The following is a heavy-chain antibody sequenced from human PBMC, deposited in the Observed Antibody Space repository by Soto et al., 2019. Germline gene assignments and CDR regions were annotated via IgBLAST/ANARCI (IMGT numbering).Heavy chain of an antibody. CDR2: ISAYNGNT. CDR3: GRQNYFSGVYV. CDR1: GYTFSSYV. J-gene: IGHJ6*02. Sequence: QVQLAQSVAEVKKPGASVKVSCKASGYTFSSYVITWVRQAPGQGLEWMGWISAYNGNTNYAQMFHDRVTMTTDTATNTAYMELRNLRSDDTAVYYCGRQNYFSGVYVWGQGTTVTVSS. V-gene: IGHV1-18*01.